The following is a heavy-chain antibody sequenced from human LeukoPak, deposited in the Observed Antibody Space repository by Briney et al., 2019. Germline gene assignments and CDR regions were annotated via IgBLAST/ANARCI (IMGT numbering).Heavy chain of an antibody. V-gene: IGHV3-74*01. CDR1: GFTFSRHY. D-gene: IGHD2-2*01. CDR2: INGVGADR. CDR3: ARDVGYCSSTSCSSNYYYGMDV. J-gene: IGHJ6*02. Sequence: GGSLRLSCAASGFTFSRHYMHWVRQAPGKGLVWVSRINGVGADRIYADSVKGRFTISRDNAKNTLYLQMNSLRAEDTAVYYCARDVGYCSSTSCSSNYYYGMDVWGQGTTVTVSS.